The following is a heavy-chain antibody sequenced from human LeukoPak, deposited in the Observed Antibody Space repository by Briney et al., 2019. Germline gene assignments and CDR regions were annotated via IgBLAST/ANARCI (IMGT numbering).Heavy chain of an antibody. D-gene: IGHD1-7*01. CDR2: ISSSGTTI. CDR3: ARGNYIADY. V-gene: IGHV3-11*01. CDR1: GFTFSDYY. Sequence: GGSLRLSCAASGFTFSDYYMGWIRQAPGKGLEWVSYISSSGTTIYYADSMKGRFTISRDNAKKSLYLQMSGLRADDTAVYYCARGNYIADYWGQGTLVTVSS. J-gene: IGHJ4*02.